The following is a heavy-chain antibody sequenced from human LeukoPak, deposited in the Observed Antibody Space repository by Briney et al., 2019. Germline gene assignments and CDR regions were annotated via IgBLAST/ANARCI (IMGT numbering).Heavy chain of an antibody. CDR1: GFTFSSYS. CDR2: ISSSSSYI. CDR3: ARDYYDSSGYQSYFDY. Sequence: GGSLRLSCAASGFTFSSYSMNWVRQAPGKGLEWVSSISSSSSYIYYADSVKGRFTISRDNAKNSLYLQMNSLRAEDTAVYYCARDYYDSSGYQSYFDYWGQGTLVIVSS. V-gene: IGHV3-21*01. D-gene: IGHD3-22*01. J-gene: IGHJ4*02.